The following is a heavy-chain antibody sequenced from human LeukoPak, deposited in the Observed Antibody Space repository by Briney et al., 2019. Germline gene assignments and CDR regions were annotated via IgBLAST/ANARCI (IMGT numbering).Heavy chain of an antibody. V-gene: IGHV4-61*09. CDR3: ARGASSSSWDGLIFDY. D-gene: IGHD6-13*01. CDR1: GGSISSGSYY. CDR2: IYTSGST. J-gene: IGHJ4*02. Sequence: SETLSLTCTVSGGSISSGSYYWSWIRQPAGKGLEWIGHIYTSGSTNYNPSLKSRVTISVDTSKNQFSLKLSSVTAADTAVYYCARGASSSSWDGLIFDYWGQGTLVTVSS.